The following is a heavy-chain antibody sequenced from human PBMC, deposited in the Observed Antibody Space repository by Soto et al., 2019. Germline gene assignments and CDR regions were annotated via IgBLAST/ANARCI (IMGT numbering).Heavy chain of an antibody. CDR1: GGTFSSYT. V-gene: IGHV1-69*02. J-gene: IGHJ6*01. D-gene: IGHD3-10*01. CDR2: IIPILGIA. CDR3: TSFRGTYGMDV. Sequence: QVQLVQSGAEVKKPGSSVKVSCKASGGTFSSYTISWVRQAPGQGLEWMGRIIPILGIANYAQKFQGRVTITADKSTSTAYMELSSLRSEDTVVYYCTSFRGTYGMDVWGQGTTVTVSS.